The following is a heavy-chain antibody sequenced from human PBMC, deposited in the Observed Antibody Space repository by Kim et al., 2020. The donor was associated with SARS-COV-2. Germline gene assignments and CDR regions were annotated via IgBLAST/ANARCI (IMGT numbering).Heavy chain of an antibody. V-gene: IGHV3-30*04. J-gene: IGHJ6*01. CDR2: ITDDGSKT. D-gene: IGHD6-19*01. CDR1: RFTFRSYS. Sequence: GGSLRLSCSASRFTFRSYSMHWVRQAPGKGLEWVASITDDGSKTDYRDSVKGRFTISRNNSENTLYLEIDNLRPGDTAIYYCARDQWLSVYHYYYGMDV. CDR3: ARDQWLSVYHYYYGMDV.